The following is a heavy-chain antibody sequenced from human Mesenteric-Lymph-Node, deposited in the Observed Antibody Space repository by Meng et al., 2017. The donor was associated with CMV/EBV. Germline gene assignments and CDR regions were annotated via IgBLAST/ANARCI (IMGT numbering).Heavy chain of an antibody. CDR2: IYFTGST. Sequence: GSLRLSCTVSGVSISSTEYYWGWIRQTPGEGLEWCGSIYFTGSTYYNPSLKSRVTISVDTSKNQFSLKLSSVTAADTAVYHCARTHYTSRYYYGMDVWGQGTTVTVSS. CDR3: ARTHYTSRYYYGMDV. V-gene: IGHV4-39*07. D-gene: IGHD4-11*01. CDR1: GVSISSTEYY. J-gene: IGHJ6*02.